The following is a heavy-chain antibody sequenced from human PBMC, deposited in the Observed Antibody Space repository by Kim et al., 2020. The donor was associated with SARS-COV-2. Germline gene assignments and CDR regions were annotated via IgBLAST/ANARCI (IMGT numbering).Heavy chain of an antibody. J-gene: IGHJ4*02. CDR2: IKSKTDGGTT. CDR1: GFTFSNAW. D-gene: IGHD3-22*01. Sequence: GSLRLSCAASGFTFSNAWMSWVRQAPGKGLEWVGRIKSKTDGGTTDYAAPVKGRFTISRDDSKNTLYLQMNSLKTEDTAVYYCTTTYYYDSSGYFLSLDYWGQGTLVTVSS. CDR3: TTTYYYDSSGYFLSLDY. V-gene: IGHV3-15*01.